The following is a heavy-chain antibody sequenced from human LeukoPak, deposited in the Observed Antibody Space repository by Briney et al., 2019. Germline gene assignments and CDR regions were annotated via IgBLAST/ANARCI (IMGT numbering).Heavy chain of an antibody. CDR1: GFTFSTYG. D-gene: IGHD6-19*01. V-gene: IGHV3-30*02. J-gene: IGHJ4*02. Sequence: GGSLRLSCAASGFTFSTYGMHWVRQAPGKGLEWVAFIQYDGTKKYYADSVQGRFSISRDNSKNTLYLQMNSLRAEDTAVYYCAKDFEPVAGGVIRAFDYWGQGTLVTVSS. CDR3: AKDFEPVAGGVIRAFDY. CDR2: IQYDGTKK.